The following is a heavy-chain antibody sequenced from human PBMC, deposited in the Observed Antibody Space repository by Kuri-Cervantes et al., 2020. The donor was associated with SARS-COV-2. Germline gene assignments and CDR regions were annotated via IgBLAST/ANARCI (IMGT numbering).Heavy chain of an antibody. V-gene: IGHV4-59*01. J-gene: IGHJ4*02. Sequence: SETLSLTCTVSGVSISSYYCSWIRQPPGKGLEWIGNIYYSGSTNYNPSLKSRVTISVDTSKNQFSLKVRSVTAADTAVYYCARVGSGTYYSMASDYWGQGTVVTVSS. CDR1: GVSISSYY. D-gene: IGHD1-26*01. CDR3: ARVGSGTYYSMASDY. CDR2: IYYSGST.